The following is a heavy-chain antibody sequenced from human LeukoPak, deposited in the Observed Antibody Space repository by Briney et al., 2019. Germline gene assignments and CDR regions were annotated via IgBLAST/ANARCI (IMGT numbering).Heavy chain of an antibody. Sequence: PGGSLRLSCAASGFIFSDYSMNWVRQAPGKGLEWVSSISSSSSYIYCADSVKGRFTISRDNAKNSLYLQMNSLRAEDTAVYYCARDTGKRITIFGVVTHYYYYYMDVWGKGTTVTVSS. CDR3: ARDTGKRITIFGVVTHYYYYYMDV. J-gene: IGHJ6*03. D-gene: IGHD3-3*01. CDR1: GFIFSDYS. CDR2: ISSSSSYI. V-gene: IGHV3-21*01.